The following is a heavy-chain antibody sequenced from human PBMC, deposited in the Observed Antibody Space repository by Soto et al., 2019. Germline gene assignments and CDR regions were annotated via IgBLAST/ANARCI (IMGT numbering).Heavy chain of an antibody. J-gene: IGHJ4*02. Sequence: QVQVVQSGAEVKKPGASVKVSCKASGYTFTSYDIHWVRQATGQGLEWMGWINPYSGNIGYAQKFQGRVTMTRNTSISTAYMELSSLRSEDTAIYYCARVFTVRRGSGSDYWGQGTLVTVSS. CDR1: GYTFTSYD. V-gene: IGHV1-8*01. CDR3: ARVFTVRRGSGSDY. CDR2: INPYSGNI. D-gene: IGHD1-26*01.